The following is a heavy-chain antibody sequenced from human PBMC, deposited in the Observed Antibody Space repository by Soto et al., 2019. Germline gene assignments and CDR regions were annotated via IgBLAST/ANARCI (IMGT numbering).Heavy chain of an antibody. CDR2: IYYSGST. J-gene: IGHJ6*03. D-gene: IGHD6-19*01. CDR1: GGSISSSSFY. CDR3: ARQGYQGIAVSIAQSPYYMDL. V-gene: IGHV4-39*01. Sequence: PSGTLSLTCTVSGGSISSSSFYWGGIGQPTGKGLEWFGSIYYSGSTYYNPSLKSRVTISVDTYMNQFSLKLSSVTAADTAVYYCARQGYQGIAVSIAQSPYYMDLWGKRPMVTVFS.